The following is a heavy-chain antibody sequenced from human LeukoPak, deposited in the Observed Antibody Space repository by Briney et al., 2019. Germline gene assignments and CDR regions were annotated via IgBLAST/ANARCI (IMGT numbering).Heavy chain of an antibody. J-gene: IGHJ4*02. D-gene: IGHD3-22*01. Sequence: GGSLRLSCAASGFTFSSYAMSWVRQAPGKGLEWVSAISGSGGSTYYADSVKGRFAISRDNSKNTLYLQMNSLRAEDTAVYYCAKDAKPGITMIVVAMDYWGQGTLVTVSS. CDR1: GFTFSSYA. CDR2: ISGSGGST. CDR3: AKDAKPGITMIVVAMDY. V-gene: IGHV3-23*01.